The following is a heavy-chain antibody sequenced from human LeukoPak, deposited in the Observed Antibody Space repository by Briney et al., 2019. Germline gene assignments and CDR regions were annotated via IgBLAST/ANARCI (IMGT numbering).Heavy chain of an antibody. CDR2: IIPIFGTA. CDR1: GSTFSSYA. J-gene: IGHJ6*03. D-gene: IGHD2-2*01. Sequence: ASVKVSCKASGSTFSSYAISWLRQAPGQGLEWMGGIIPIFGTANYAQRFQGRVTITTDESTSTAYMELSSLRSEDTAVYYCAREDSSTSSYYYYMDVRGKGTTVTVSS. V-gene: IGHV1-69*05. CDR3: AREDSSTSSYYYYMDV.